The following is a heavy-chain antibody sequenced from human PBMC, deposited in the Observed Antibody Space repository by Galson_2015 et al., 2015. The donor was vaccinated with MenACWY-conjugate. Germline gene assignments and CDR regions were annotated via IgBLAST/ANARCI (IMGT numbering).Heavy chain of an antibody. CDR3: ARERYSSGFDY. V-gene: IGHV3-30*03. CDR1: GFTFSTYG. CDR2: ISYDGSNK. D-gene: IGHD6-19*01. Sequence: SLRLSCAASGFTFSTYGMHWVRQAPGKGLEWVALISYDGSNKYYADSVKGRFTISRDNAKNSLYLQMNSLRAEDTAVYYCARERYSSGFDYWGQGTLVTVSS. J-gene: IGHJ4*02.